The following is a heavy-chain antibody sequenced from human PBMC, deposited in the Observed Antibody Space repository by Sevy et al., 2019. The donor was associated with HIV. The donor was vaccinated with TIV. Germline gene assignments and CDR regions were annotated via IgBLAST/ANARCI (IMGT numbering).Heavy chain of an antibody. CDR1: GYTLTKLS. V-gene: IGHV1-24*01. D-gene: IGHD5-12*01. Sequence: ASVKVSCKVSGYTLTKLSMHWVRQAPGKGLEWMGGFDPEDGETIYAQKFQGRVPMTEATSTDKAYMERSKLGSEDTHVYYCATPKYVGYDYESLDTWAQGTMVNVS. J-gene: IGHJ3*02. CDR2: FDPEDGET. CDR3: ATPKYVGYDYESLDT.